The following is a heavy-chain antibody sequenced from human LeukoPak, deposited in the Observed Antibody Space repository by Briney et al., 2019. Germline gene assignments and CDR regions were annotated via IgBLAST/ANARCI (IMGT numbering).Heavy chain of an antibody. Sequence: PSETLSLTCTVSGGSISSYYRNWIRQPPGKGLEWIGYIYYSGSTNYNPSLKSRVTISVDTSKNQFSLKLSSVTAADTAVYFCARRRGLDYDNWGQGTLVTVSS. J-gene: IGHJ4*02. D-gene: IGHD3/OR15-3a*01. CDR3: ARRRGLDYDN. CDR2: IYYSGST. CDR1: GGSISSYY. V-gene: IGHV4-59*08.